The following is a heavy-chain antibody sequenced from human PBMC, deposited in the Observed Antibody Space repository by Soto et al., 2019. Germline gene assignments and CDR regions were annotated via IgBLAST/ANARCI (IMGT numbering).Heavy chain of an antibody. V-gene: IGHV3-11*01. D-gene: IGHD1-26*01. CDR2: ISSDGRDI. CDR3: ARLGSLGHPYYYAVDV. CDR1: GFIFTDYY. J-gene: IGHJ6*02. Sequence: QVLLVESGGGLVRPGGSLRLSCSASGFIFTDYYMTWIRQAPGKGLEWVSHISSDGRDIYYADSMEGRLSVSRDNSENSSFLQMDSLRAEDTAVYYCARLGSLGHPYYYAVDVWGQGTPVTVSS.